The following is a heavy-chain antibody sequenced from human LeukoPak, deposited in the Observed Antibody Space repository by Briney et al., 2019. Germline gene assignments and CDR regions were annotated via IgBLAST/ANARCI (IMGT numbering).Heavy chain of an antibody. CDR2: IYYSGST. V-gene: IGHV4-59*08. D-gene: IGHD6-19*01. Sequence: SETLSLTCTVSGGSISSYYWSWIRQPAGKGLEGIGYIYYSGSTNYNPSLKSRVTISVDTSKNQFSLKLSSVTAADTAVYYCARRPGYSSGWSDFDYWGQGTLVTVSS. CDR1: GGSISSYY. CDR3: ARRPGYSSGWSDFDY. J-gene: IGHJ4*02.